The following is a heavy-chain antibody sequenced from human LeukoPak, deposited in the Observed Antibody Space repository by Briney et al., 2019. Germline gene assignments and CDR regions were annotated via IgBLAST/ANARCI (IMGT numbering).Heavy chain of an antibody. CDR2: ISYDGSNK. CDR3: AKDQGGYCTNGVCFTLDY. V-gene: IGHV3-30*18. D-gene: IGHD2-8*01. CDR1: GFTLSSYG. Sequence: GRSLRLSCAASGFTLSSYGMHWVRQAPGKGLEWVAVISYDGSNKYYADSVKGRFTISRDNSKNTLYLQMNSLRAEDTAVYYCAKDQGGYCTNGVCFTLDYWGQGTLVTVSS. J-gene: IGHJ4*02.